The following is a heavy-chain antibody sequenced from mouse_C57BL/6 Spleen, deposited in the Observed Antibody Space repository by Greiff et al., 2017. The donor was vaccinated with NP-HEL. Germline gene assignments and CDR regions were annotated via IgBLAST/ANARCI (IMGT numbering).Heavy chain of an antibody. CDR2: IYPGSGNT. D-gene: IGHD1-1*01. Sequence: GKRQQSGGEWGRQGASVKLSCKASGYTFTDYYINWVKQRPGQGTDWISRIYPGSGNTYYNEKFKGKATLTAEKSSSTAYMQLSSLTSEDSAVYFCAREELLLRPWFAYWGQGTLVTVSA. CDR3: AREELLLRPWFAY. J-gene: IGHJ3*01. V-gene: IGHV1-76*01. CDR1: GYTFTDYY.